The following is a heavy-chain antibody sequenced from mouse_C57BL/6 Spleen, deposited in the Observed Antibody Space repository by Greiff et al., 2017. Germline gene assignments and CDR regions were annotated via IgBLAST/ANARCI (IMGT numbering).Heavy chain of an antibody. CDR3: TTYYYGSSHTGDY. V-gene: IGHV14-4*01. J-gene: IGHJ2*01. D-gene: IGHD1-1*01. Sequence: EVMLVESGAELVRPGASVKLSCTASGFNIKDDYMHWVKQRPEQGLEWIGWIDPENGDTEYASKFQGKATIPADTSSNTAYLQLSSLTSEDTAVYYCTTYYYGSSHTGDYWGQGTTLTVSS. CDR1: GFNIKDDY. CDR2: IDPENGDT.